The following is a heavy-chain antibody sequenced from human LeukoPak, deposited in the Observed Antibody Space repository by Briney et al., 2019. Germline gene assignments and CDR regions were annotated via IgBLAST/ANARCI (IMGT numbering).Heavy chain of an antibody. Sequence: PSETLSLTCAVYGGSFSGYYWSWIRQPPGKGLEWIGEINHSGSTNYNPSLKSRVTISVDTSKNQFSLKLSSVTAAGTAVNYCARGKYYYGSGRVSSFDYWGQGTLVTVSS. V-gene: IGHV4-34*01. D-gene: IGHD3-10*01. CDR1: GGSFSGYY. CDR2: INHSGST. J-gene: IGHJ4*02. CDR3: ARGKYYYGSGRVSSFDY.